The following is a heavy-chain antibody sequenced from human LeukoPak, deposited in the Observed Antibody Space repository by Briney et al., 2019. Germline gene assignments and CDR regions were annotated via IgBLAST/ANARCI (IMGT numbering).Heavy chain of an antibody. CDR1: GGSFSGYY. D-gene: IGHD4-17*01. CDR3: ARDSAVTTIDY. CDR2: INHGGST. Sequence: PSETLSLTCAVYGGSFSGYYWSWIRQPPGKGLEWIGEINHGGSTNYNPSLKSRVTISVDTSKNQFSLKLSSVTAADTAVYYCARDSAVTTIDYWGQGTLVTVSS. J-gene: IGHJ4*02. V-gene: IGHV4-34*01.